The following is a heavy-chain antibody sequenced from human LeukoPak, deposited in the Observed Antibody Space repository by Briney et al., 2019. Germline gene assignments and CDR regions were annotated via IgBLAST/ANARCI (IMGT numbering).Heavy chain of an antibody. CDR2: INQDGSEK. D-gene: IGHD6-19*01. CDR3: TTVGGGDGSGWSTTDY. CDR1: GFTFSSYW. J-gene: IGHJ4*02. Sequence: GGSLRLSCVASGFTFSSYWMSWVRQAPGKGLEWVANINQDGSEKYDVDSAKGGFTISRDNAKNSLYLQMNSLGVEDTAMYYGTTVGGGDGSGWSTTDYWGQGTLVTISS. V-gene: IGHV3-7*01.